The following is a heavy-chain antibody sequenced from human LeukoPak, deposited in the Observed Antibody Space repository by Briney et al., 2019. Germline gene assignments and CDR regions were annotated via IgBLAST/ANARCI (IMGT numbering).Heavy chain of an antibody. CDR3: ARGPHYYGSGTLADH. V-gene: IGHV1-69*05. CDR2: IIPIFGTA. Sequence: ASVKVSCKASGGTFSSYAISWVRQAPGQGLEWMGGIIPIFGTANYAQKFQGRVTITTDESTSTAYMELSSLRSEDTAVYYCARGPHYYGSGTLADHWGQGTLVTVSS. J-gene: IGHJ4*02. CDR1: GGTFSSYA. D-gene: IGHD3-10*01.